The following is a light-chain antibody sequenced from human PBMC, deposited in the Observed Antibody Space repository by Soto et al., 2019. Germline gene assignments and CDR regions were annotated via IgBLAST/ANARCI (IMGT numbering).Light chain of an antibody. Sequence: EIVLTQSPATLSLSPGERATLSCRVSQSVSSYLAWYQQKPGQGPRLLIYDASNRATGIPGRFSGSGSGTDFTLTISSLEHEDSAFYYCQQRSDLVTFGGGTKVEIK. CDR3: QQRSDLVT. V-gene: IGKV3-11*01. CDR2: DAS. J-gene: IGKJ4*01. CDR1: QSVSSY.